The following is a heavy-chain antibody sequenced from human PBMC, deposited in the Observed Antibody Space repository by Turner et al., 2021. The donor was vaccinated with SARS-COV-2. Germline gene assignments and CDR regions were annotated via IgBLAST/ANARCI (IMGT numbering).Heavy chain of an antibody. J-gene: IGHJ6*03. Sequence: QVQLEQSGAEVKKPGASVKVSCKAFGYTFTSYDINWVRQATGQVLEWMGWMNPNSGNTVYAQKFHGRVTITRNTSISTAYMKLSSLRSEDTAVYYCARVGVGATEYMDVWGKGTTVTVSS. CDR3: ARVGVGATEYMDV. V-gene: IGHV1-8*03. CDR2: MNPNSGNT. D-gene: IGHD1-26*01. CDR1: GYTFTSYD.